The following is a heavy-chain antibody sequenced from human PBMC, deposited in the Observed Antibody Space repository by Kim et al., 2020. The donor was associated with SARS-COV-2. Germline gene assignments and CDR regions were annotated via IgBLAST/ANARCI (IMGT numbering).Heavy chain of an antibody. CDR2: IIPILGIA. CDR1: GGTFSSYA. Sequence: SVKVSCKASGGTFSSYAISWVRQAPGQGLEWMGRIIPILGIANYAQKFQGRVTITADKSTSTAYMELSSLRSEDTAVYYCASSTTVTMTPWDYWGQGTLVTVSS. V-gene: IGHV1-69*04. CDR3: ASSTTVTMTPWDY. J-gene: IGHJ4*02. D-gene: IGHD4-17*01.